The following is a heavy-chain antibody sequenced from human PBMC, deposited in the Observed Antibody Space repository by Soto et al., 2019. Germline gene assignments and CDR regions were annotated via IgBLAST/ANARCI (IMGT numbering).Heavy chain of an antibody. J-gene: IGHJ6*02. CDR2: IYYSGYT. CDR3: ARHNGPLYVGYYYDMDV. Sequence: EFLSPNSNYFGTTIMTSPSNPCWIGHPPGKGLERFGSIYYSGYTYYNPSLKSRVTISVDTSKNQFSLKLSSVTAADTAVYYCARHNGPLYVGYYYDMDVWGQGTTVTVSS. CDR1: GTTIMTSPSN. V-gene: IGHV4-39*01. D-gene: IGHD3-16*01.